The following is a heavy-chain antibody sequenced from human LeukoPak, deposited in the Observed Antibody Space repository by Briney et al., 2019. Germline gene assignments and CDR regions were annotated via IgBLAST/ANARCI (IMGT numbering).Heavy chain of an antibody. CDR2: INHSGST. CDR1: GGSFSGYY. V-gene: IGHV4-34*01. Sequence: SETLSLTCAVYGGSFSGYYWSWIRQPPGKGLEWIGEINHSGSTNYNPSLRSRVTISVDTSKNQFSLKLSSVTAADTAVYYCARGGYCSSTSCYSPGSDFDYWGQGTLVTVSS. CDR3: ARGGYCSSTSCYSPGSDFDY. J-gene: IGHJ4*02. D-gene: IGHD2-2*02.